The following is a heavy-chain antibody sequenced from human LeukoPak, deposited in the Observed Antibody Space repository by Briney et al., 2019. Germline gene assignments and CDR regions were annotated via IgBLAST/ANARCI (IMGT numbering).Heavy chain of an antibody. D-gene: IGHD4-11*01. J-gene: IGHJ3*02. Sequence: SETLSLTCTVSGGSISSYYWSWIRQPAGKGLEWIGRFYTSGSTNYNPSLKSRVTMSVDTSKNQFSLKLTSVTAADTAVYYCARDDYRYNDAFDIWGQGTMVTVSS. V-gene: IGHV4-4*07. CDR2: FYTSGST. CDR1: GGSISSYY. CDR3: ARDDYRYNDAFDI.